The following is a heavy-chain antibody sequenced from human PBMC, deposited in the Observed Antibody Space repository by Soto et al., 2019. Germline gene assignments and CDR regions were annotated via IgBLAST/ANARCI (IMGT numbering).Heavy chain of an antibody. CDR2: ISYDGSNK. D-gene: IGHD5-12*01. J-gene: IGHJ6*02. CDR1: GFTFSSYA. Sequence: QVQLVESGGGVVQPGRSLRLSCAASGFTFSSYAMHWVRQAPGKGLEWVAVISYDGSNKYYADSVKGRFTISRDNSKNTLYLQMNSLRAEDTAVYYCARDYYRFNSGYGFSMDVWCQGTTGTVSS. V-gene: IGHV3-30-3*01. CDR3: ARDYYRFNSGYGFSMDV.